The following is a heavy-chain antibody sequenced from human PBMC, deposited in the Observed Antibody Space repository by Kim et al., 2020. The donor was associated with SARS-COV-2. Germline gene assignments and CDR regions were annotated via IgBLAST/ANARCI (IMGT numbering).Heavy chain of an antibody. V-gene: IGHV3-30-3*01. D-gene: IGHD3-10*01. Sequence: GGSLRLSCAASGFTFSSCAIHWVRQAPGKGLEWVAVISYDGSNKNYADSVKGRFTISRDNSKNTLYPQMNSLRAEDTALYYRARDPWSRLRGLTYSYYGMDVWGQGTTVTVSS. J-gene: IGHJ6*02. CDR2: ISYDGSNK. CDR1: GFTFSSCA. CDR3: ARDPWSRLRGLTYSYYGMDV.